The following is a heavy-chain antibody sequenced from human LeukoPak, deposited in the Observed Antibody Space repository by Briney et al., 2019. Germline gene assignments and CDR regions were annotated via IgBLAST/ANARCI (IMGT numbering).Heavy chain of an antibody. V-gene: IGHV3-23*01. CDR1: GFTFSSYA. CDR3: AKRCVRGWSTDGFDF. CDR2: IRGSDGIT. D-gene: IGHD6-19*01. J-gene: IGHJ3*01. Sequence: GGSLRLSCAASGFTFSSYAMSWVRQAPGKGLEWVSTIRGSDGITYYADSVKGRFTISRDNSKNTLYLQMNSLRAEDTAVYYCAKRCVRGWSTDGFDFWGQGTMVTVSS.